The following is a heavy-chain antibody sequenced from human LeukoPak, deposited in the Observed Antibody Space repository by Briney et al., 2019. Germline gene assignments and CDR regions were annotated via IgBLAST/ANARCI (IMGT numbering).Heavy chain of an antibody. J-gene: IGHJ4*02. CDR1: GYTFTSYY. CDR2: INPSGGST. V-gene: IGHV1-46*01. Sequence: GASVKVSCKASGYTFTSYYMHWVRQAPGQGLGWMGIINPSGGSTSYAQKFQGRVTMTRDTSTSTVYMELSSLRSEDTAVYYCARDLYDSSGYYYGSFGYWGQGTLVTVSS. D-gene: IGHD3-22*01. CDR3: ARDLYDSSGYYYGSFGY.